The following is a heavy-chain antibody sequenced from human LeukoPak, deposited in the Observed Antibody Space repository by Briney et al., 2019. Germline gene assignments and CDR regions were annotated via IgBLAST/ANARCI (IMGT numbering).Heavy chain of an antibody. Sequence: ASVKVSCKASGYTFTGYYMHWVRQAPGQGLEWMGWINPNSGGTNYAQKFQGRVTMTRDTSISTAYMELSRLRSDDTAVYYCAREARGRFLEWTNWFDPWGQGTLVTVSS. CDR2: INPNSGGT. CDR3: AREARGRFLEWTNWFDP. D-gene: IGHD3-3*01. V-gene: IGHV1-2*02. CDR1: GYTFTGYY. J-gene: IGHJ5*02.